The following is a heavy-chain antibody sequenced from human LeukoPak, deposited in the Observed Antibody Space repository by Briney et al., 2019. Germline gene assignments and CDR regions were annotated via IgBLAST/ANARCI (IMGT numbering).Heavy chain of an antibody. V-gene: IGHV4-39*01. Sequence: SETLSLTCTVSGGSISSSSYYWGWIRQPPGKGLEWIGEINHSGSTNYNPSLKSRVTISVDTSKNQFSLKLSSVTAADTAVYYCARHTTYYYDSSGYYFDYWGQGTLVTVSS. D-gene: IGHD3-22*01. J-gene: IGHJ4*02. CDR1: GGSISSSSYY. CDR3: ARHTTYYYDSSGYYFDY. CDR2: INHSGST.